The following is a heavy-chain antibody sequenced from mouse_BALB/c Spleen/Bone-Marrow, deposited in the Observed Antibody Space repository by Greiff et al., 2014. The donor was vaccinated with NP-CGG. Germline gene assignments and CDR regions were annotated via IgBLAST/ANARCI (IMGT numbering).Heavy chain of an antibody. J-gene: IGHJ2*01. V-gene: IGHV1S81*02. CDR2: INPSNGRT. CDR1: GYTFNSNW. D-gene: IGHD2-1*01. CDR3: ARGRVFYGNLFDY. Sequence: QVHVKQSGAELVKPGASVKLSCTASGYTFNSNWMHWVRQRPGQGLEWIGEINPSNGRTNYNERFKNKATLTVARSSSTAYMQLSSLTSGDSAVYFCARGRVFYGNLFDYWGQGTTLTVSS.